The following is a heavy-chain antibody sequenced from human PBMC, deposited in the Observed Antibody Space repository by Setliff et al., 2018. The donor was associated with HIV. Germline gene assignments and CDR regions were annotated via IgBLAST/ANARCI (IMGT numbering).Heavy chain of an antibody. CDR1: GGTFSSYA. V-gene: IGHV1-69*05. CDR2: IIPIFGTA. D-gene: IGHD3-22*01. J-gene: IGHJ6*02. Sequence: SVKVSCKASGGTFSSYAISWVRQAPGQGLEWMGGIIPIFGTANYAQKFQGRVTITTDESTSTAYMELSSLRSEDTAGYYCATEPGYYYDSSGYRYGMDVWGQGTTVTVSS. CDR3: ATEPGYYYDSSGYRYGMDV.